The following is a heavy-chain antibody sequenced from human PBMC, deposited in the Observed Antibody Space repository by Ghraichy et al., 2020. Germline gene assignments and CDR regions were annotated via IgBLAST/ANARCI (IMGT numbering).Heavy chain of an antibody. D-gene: IGHD3-10*01. V-gene: IGHV4-39*01. CDR2: VYYTGST. CDR3: VGLFRAGAVIHY. J-gene: IGHJ4*02. Sequence: SETLSLTCTVSGASISTSDYYWGWIRQPPGKGLEWLGSVYYTGSTYYNPSLKSRVTTSIDTSRNQFSLNLNVVTAADAAVYFCVGLFRAGAVIHYWGQGTLVTVSS. CDR1: GASISTSDYY.